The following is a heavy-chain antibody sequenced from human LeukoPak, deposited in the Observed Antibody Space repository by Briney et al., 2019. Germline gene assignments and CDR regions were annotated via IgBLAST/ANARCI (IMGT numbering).Heavy chain of an antibody. CDR1: VYTFTSYY. V-gene: IGHV1-46*01. CDR2: INPSGGST. D-gene: IGHD2-2*01. J-gene: IGHJ3*02. CDR3: EVTGVGYCSSTSCYGAFDI. Sequence: GAPVKVCCKASVYTFTSYYMRWVRQSPGQGLEWIEIINPSGGSTSYAQKFQGRVTMTRDTSTSTVYMELSSLRSEDTAVYYCEVTGVGYCSSTSCYGAFDIWGQGTMVTVSS.